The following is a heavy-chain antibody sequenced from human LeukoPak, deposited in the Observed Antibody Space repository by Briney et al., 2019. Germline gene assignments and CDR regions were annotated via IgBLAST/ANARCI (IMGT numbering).Heavy chain of an antibody. V-gene: IGHV1-46*01. CDR1: GYTFTSYY. J-gene: IGHJ6*04. D-gene: IGHD2-15*01. Sequence: ASVKVSCKASGYTFTSYYMHWVRQAPGQGLEWMGIINPSGGSTSYAQKFQGRVTMTRDTSTSTVYMELSSLRSEDTAVCYCARDGGYCSGDSCSTYYYYGMDVWGKGTTVTVSS. CDR3: ARDGGYCSGDSCSTYYYYGMDV. CDR2: INPSGGST.